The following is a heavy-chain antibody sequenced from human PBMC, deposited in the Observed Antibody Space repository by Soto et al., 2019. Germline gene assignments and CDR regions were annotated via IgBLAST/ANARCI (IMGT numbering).Heavy chain of an antibody. D-gene: IGHD4-4*01. J-gene: IGHJ5*02. CDR3: ARNSTYYSWFAP. CDR2: IYYTGST. V-gene: IGHV4-39*01. Sequence: QLQLQESGPGLVKPSETLSLTCTVSGGSISSYSHYWGWIRQPPGKGLEWIGSIYYTGSTDYNPSLKTRVTITVDTSKNLFSLQLSSATAADTAIYYCARNSTYYSWFAPWGQGTLVTVSS. CDR1: GGSISSYSHY.